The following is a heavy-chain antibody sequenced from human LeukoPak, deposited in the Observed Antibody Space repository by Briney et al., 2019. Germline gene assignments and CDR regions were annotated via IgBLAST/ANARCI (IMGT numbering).Heavy chain of an antibody. CDR1: GFTASSNY. CDR3: ARTYYYGSGGLGY. CDR2: IYSGGST. J-gene: IGHJ4*02. D-gene: IGHD3-10*01. V-gene: IGHV3-53*01. Sequence: GGSLRLSCAASGFTASSNYMSWVRQAPGKGLEWVSVIYSGGSTYYADSVKGQFTISRDNSKNTLYLQMNSLRAEDTAVYYCARTYYYGSGGLGYWGQGTLVTVSS.